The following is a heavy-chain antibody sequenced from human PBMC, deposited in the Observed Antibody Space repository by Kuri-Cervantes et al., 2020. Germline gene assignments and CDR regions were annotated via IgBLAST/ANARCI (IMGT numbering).Heavy chain of an antibody. J-gene: IGHJ4*02. V-gene: IGHV4-34*01. CDR1: GGSFSGYY. Sequence: SETLSLTCAVYGGSFSGYYWSWIRQPPGKGLEWIGEINHSGSTNYNPSLKSRVTISVDKSKNQFSLKLSSVTAADTAVYYCAGYSGSYYGWGQGTLVTVSS. CDR3: AGYSGSYYG. D-gene: IGHD1-26*01. CDR2: INHSGST.